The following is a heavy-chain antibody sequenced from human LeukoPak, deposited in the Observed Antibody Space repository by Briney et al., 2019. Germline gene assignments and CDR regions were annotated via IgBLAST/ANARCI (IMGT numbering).Heavy chain of an antibody. CDR1: GFTVDRYW. CDR2: ITTDGSGT. V-gene: IGHV3-74*01. CDR3: ERGAVAGANFDY. J-gene: IGHJ4*02. D-gene: IGHD1-26*01. Sequence: GGSLRLSCADSGFTVDRYWMHWVRQPPGKGLSWVSHITTDGSGTSYADSVKGRFTISRDNAKKTLYLQMNSLRAEDTAVYYCERGAVAGANFDYWGLGTLVTVSS.